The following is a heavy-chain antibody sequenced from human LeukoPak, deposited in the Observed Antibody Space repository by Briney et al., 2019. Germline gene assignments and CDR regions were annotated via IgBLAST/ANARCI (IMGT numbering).Heavy chain of an antibody. CDR2: INWNGGST. Sequence: GGSLRLSCAASGFTFDDYGMSWVRQAPGKGLEWVSGINWNGGSTGYADSVKGRFTTSRDNAKNSLYLQMNSLRAEDTALYYCARDQSYYDSSGYYYPYWGQGTLVTVSS. V-gene: IGHV3-20*04. D-gene: IGHD3-22*01. J-gene: IGHJ4*02. CDR1: GFTFDDYG. CDR3: ARDQSYYDSSGYYYPY.